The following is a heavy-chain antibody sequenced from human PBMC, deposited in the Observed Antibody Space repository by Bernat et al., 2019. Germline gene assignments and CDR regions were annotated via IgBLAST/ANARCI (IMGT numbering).Heavy chain of an antibody. V-gene: IGHV3-7*01. Sequence: EMQLVESGGGLVQPGGSLRLSCAASGFTFSSYWMSWVRQAPGKGLEWVANIKQDGSEKYYLDSVKGRFTISRDNAKNSLYLQMNSLRAEDTAVYYCARDPLRRYYDSSGSRPYFDYWGQGTLVTVSS. CDR1: GFTFSSYW. CDR3: ARDPLRRYYDSSGSRPYFDY. CDR2: IKQDGSEK. J-gene: IGHJ4*02. D-gene: IGHD3-22*01.